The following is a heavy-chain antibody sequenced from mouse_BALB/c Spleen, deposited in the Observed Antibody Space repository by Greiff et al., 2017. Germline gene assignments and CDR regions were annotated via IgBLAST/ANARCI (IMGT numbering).Heavy chain of an antibody. Sequence: VQLQQSGAELVKPGASVKLSCTASGFNIKDTYMHWVKQRPEQGLEWIGRIDPANGNTKYDPKFQGKATITADTSSNTAYLQLSSLTSEDTAVYCCALDCSGYVGDYWGQGTSVTVSS. CDR3: ALDCSGYVGDY. CDR2: IDPANGNT. V-gene: IGHV14-3*02. CDR1: GFNIKDTY. D-gene: IGHD3-2*01. J-gene: IGHJ4*01.